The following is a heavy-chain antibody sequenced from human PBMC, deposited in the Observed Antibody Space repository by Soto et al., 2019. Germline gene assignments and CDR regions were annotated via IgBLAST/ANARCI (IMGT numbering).Heavy chain of an antibody. J-gene: IGHJ4*02. CDR3: ARGPGYSGYDSTNYFDY. V-gene: IGHV4-34*01. Sequence: SETLSLTCAVYGGSFSGYYWSWIRQPPGKGLEWIGEINHSGSTNYNPSLKSRVTISVDTSKNQFSLKLSSVTAADTAVYYCARGPGYSGYDSTNYFDYWGQGTLVTVSS. D-gene: IGHD5-12*01. CDR2: INHSGST. CDR1: GGSFSGYY.